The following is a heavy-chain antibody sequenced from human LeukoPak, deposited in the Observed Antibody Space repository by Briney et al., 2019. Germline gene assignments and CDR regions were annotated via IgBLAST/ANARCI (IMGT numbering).Heavy chain of an antibody. J-gene: IGHJ4*02. Sequence: ASVKVSCKVSGYTLTELSMHWVRQAPGKGLEWMGGFDPEDGETIYAQKFQGRVTMTEDTSTDTAYMELSSLRSEDTAVYYCATRGYCGYVLWYYFDYWGQGTLVTVSS. CDR1: GYTLTELS. V-gene: IGHV1-24*01. CDR2: FDPEDGET. CDR3: ATRGYCGYVLWYYFDY. D-gene: IGHD5-12*01.